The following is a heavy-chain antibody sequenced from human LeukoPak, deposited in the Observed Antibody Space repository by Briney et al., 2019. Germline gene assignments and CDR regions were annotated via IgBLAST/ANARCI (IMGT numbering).Heavy chain of an antibody. Sequence: GGSLRLSCAASGFTVSSNYMSWVRQAPGKGLEWVSVIYSGGRTEYADSVKGRFTISRDNSKNTLYLQMNSLRAEDTAVYYCAYYYDSSLWGQGTLVTVSS. D-gene: IGHD3-22*01. CDR1: GFTVSSNY. CDR3: AYYYDSSL. V-gene: IGHV3-66*01. CDR2: IYSGGRT. J-gene: IGHJ4*02.